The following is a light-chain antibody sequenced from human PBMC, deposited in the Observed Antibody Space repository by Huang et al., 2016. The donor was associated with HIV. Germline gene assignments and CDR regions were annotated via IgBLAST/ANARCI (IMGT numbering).Light chain of an antibody. Sequence: DIVLTQSPGTLSLSPRERAALSCRASQTIPNNFLAWYQQRSGQTPRLLIYGASNRAMGIPDRFSGSGSGTDFTLIISSLEPLDSAVYYCQQYLSSPLTFGGGTNVEIK. CDR2: GAS. CDR3: QQYLSSPLT. J-gene: IGKJ4*01. V-gene: IGKV3-20*01. CDR1: QTIPNNF.